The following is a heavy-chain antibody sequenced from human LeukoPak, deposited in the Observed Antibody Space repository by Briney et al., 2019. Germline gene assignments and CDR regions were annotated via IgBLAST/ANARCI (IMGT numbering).Heavy chain of an antibody. D-gene: IGHD6-13*01. CDR3: AKAYSNSWYYYFDY. V-gene: IGHV3-23*01. CDR1: GFTFSTYG. Sequence: GGSLRLSCAASGFTFSTYGMTWVRQAPGKGLEWVSAIGGSGSSTYYADSVKGRFTISRDNSKNTLYLQMNSLRAEDTAIYYCAKAYSNSWYYYFDYWGQGTLVTVSS. CDR2: IGGSGSST. J-gene: IGHJ4*02.